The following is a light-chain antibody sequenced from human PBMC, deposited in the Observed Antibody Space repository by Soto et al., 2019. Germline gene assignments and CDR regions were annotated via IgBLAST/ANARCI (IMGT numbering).Light chain of an antibody. CDR3: QQYGSSQIT. CDR2: GAS. V-gene: IGKV3-20*01. Sequence: EIVLQQSPNTLSLSPGERAPLPRRASHSVSSDYLVWYQQKPGQAPRLLIYGASSRATGIPDRFSGSGSGTDFTLTISRLEPEDFAVYYCQQYGSSQITFGQGTRLEI. CDR1: HSVSSDY. J-gene: IGKJ5*01.